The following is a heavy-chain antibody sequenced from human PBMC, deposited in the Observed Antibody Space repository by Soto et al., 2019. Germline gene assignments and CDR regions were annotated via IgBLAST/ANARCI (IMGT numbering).Heavy chain of an antibody. V-gene: IGHV3-23*01. CDR1: GFTFSSYA. D-gene: IGHD6-13*01. CDR2: ISGSGGST. J-gene: IGHJ6*02. CDR3: AKYSSSWYFMGNYYYYGMDV. Sequence: GGSLRLSCAASGFTFSSYAMSWVRQAPGKGLEWVSAISGSGGSTYYADSVKGRFTIPRDNSKNTLYLQMNSLRAEDTAVYYCAKYSSSWYFMGNYYYYGMDVWGQGTTVTVSS.